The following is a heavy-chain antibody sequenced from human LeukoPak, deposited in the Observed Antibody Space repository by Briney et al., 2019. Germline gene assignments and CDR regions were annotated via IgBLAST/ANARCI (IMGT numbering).Heavy chain of an antibody. D-gene: IGHD2-15*01. Sequence: PGGSLRLSCAASGFTFSSYSMNWLRQAPGKGLEWVSSISSSSSYIYYADSVKGRFTISRDNAKNSLYLQMNSLRAEDTAVYYCARDRLQSGSDYWGQGTLVTVSS. CDR3: ARDRLQSGSDY. V-gene: IGHV3-21*01. CDR2: ISSSSSYI. CDR1: GFTFSSYS. J-gene: IGHJ4*02.